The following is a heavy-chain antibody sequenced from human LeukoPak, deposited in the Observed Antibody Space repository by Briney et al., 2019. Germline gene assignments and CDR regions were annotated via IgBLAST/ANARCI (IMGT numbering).Heavy chain of an antibody. D-gene: IGHD3-10*01. Sequence: GGSPRLSCAASGFTFSGYLMFWVRQAPGKGLEWVANIDPDGSEKQYGDSVKGRFTTSRDNAKNSLYLQMNSLRAEDTAIYYCARIYYFGDNNWRYFDNWGQGTLVTVSS. CDR2: IDPDGSEK. CDR3: ARIYYFGDNNWRYFDN. J-gene: IGHJ4*02. V-gene: IGHV3-7*01. CDR1: GFTFSGYL.